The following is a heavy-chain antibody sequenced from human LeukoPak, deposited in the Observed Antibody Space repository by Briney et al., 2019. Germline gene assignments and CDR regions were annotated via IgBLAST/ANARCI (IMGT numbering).Heavy chain of an antibody. J-gene: IGHJ4*02. CDR1: GFTFSSYW. CDR3: ARAAAAGMRIDY. Sequence: GALRPSCAASGFTFSSYWMHWVRQPPGKGLVWASRINSDGSSTSYADSVKGRFTISRDNAKNTLYLQMNSLRAEDTAVYYCARAAAAGMRIDYWGQGTLVTVSS. D-gene: IGHD6-13*01. V-gene: IGHV3-74*01. CDR2: INSDGSST.